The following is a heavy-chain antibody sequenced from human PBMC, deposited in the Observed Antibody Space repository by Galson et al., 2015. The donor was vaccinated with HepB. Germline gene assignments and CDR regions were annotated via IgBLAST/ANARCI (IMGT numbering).Heavy chain of an antibody. Sequence: SVKVSCKASGYTFTSYYMHWVRQAPGQGLEWMGIINPSGGSTSYAQKFQGRVTMTRDTSTSTVYMELSSLRSEDTAVYYCAREGYCSSTSCYLVDPWGQGTLVTVSS. CDR3: AREGYCSSTSCYLVDP. CDR2: INPSGGST. D-gene: IGHD2-2*01. V-gene: IGHV1-46*01. J-gene: IGHJ5*02. CDR1: GYTFTSYY.